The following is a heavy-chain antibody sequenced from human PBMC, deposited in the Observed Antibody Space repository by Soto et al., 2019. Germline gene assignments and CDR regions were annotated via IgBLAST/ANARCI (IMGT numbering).Heavy chain of an antibody. CDR1: GYTFTSYD. CDR3: ARNSYSGYDFWPI. D-gene: IGHD5-12*01. CDR2: MNPNSGNT. J-gene: IGHJ3*02. Sequence: VKVSCKASGYTFTSYDINWVRQATGQGLEWMGWMNPNSGNTGYAQKFQGRVTMTRNTSISTAYMELSSLRSEDTAVYYCARNSYSGYDFWPIWGQGTMVTVSS. V-gene: IGHV1-8*01.